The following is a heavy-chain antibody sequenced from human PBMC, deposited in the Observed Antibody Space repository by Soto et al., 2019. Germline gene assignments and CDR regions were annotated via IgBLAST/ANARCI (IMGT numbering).Heavy chain of an antibody. D-gene: IGHD6-19*01. V-gene: IGHV3-23*01. CDR1: GFTTSNYW. CDR2: ISGSGGST. J-gene: IGHJ5*02. CDR3: ARDPDSSGWYNWFDP. Sequence: GGSLRLSCAASGFTTSNYWMTWVRQAPGKGLEWVSAISGSGGSTYYADSVKGRFTISRDNAKNSLYLQMNSLRAEDTAVYYCARDPDSSGWYNWFDPWGQGTLVTVSS.